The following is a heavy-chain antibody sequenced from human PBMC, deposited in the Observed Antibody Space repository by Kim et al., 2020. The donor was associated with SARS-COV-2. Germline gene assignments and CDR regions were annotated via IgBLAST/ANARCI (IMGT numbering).Heavy chain of an antibody. Sequence: ASVKVSCKASGYTFTGYDINWVRQATGQGLEWMGWMNANSGETGYAQKFQGRVTLTRNTSISTFYMEVRSLRSEDTAVYYCVDMDVWGKGTTVTVSS. CDR2: MNANSGET. V-gene: IGHV1-8*01. CDR1: GYTFTGYD. J-gene: IGHJ6*04. CDR3: VDMDV.